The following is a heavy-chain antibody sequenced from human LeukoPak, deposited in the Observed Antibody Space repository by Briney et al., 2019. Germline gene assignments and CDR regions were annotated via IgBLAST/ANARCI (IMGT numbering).Heavy chain of an antibody. CDR2: INGDGRNI. D-gene: IGHD3-10*01. CDR1: GFTFSSYW. CDR3: AKVVTMVRGVIPNYFDY. J-gene: IGHJ4*02. V-gene: IGHV3-74*01. Sequence: GGSLRLSCVASGFTFSSYWMHWVRQDPRKGLVWVSRINGDGRNINYADSVRGRFTISRDNSKNTLYLQMNSLRVEDTAVYYCAKVVTMVRGVIPNYFDYWGQGTLVTVSS.